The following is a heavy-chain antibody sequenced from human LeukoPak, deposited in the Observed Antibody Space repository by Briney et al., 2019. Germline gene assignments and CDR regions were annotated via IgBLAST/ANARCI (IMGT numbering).Heavy chain of an antibody. D-gene: IGHD1-14*01. CDR1: GFIFSSYT. V-gene: IGHV3-30-3*01. CDR2: ISYDETNK. CDR3: ARGHGPLDY. J-gene: IGHJ4*02. Sequence: GGSLRLSCAASGFIFSSYTMHWVRQAPGKGLEWVAVISYDETNKYYADSVKGRFTISRDNSKNTLYLQMNSLRPEDTAVYYCARGHGPLDYWGQGTLVTVSS.